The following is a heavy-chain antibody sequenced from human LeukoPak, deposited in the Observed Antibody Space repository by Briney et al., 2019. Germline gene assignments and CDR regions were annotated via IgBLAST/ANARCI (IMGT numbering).Heavy chain of an antibody. CDR3: ARDPPHSSGPNSPCFHY. Sequence: ASVKVSCKASGYTFTSYGISWVRQAPGQGLEWMGWISAYNGNTNYARNLQGRVTMTTDTSTSTAYMELRSLRSDDTAVYYCARDPPHSSGPNSPCFHYWGQGTQVTVS. CDR2: ISAYNGNT. D-gene: IGHD6-19*01. CDR1: GYTFTSYG. J-gene: IGHJ4*02. V-gene: IGHV1-18*01.